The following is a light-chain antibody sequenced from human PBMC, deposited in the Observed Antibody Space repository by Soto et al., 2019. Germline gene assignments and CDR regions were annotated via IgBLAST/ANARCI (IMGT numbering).Light chain of an antibody. CDR3: QQYGSTPRT. Sequence: EVVMTQSPATLSLSPGERATLSCRASQSVNSNYLAWHQQKPGQAPRLLIYGVSSRATGIPDRFSGSGSGTDFTLTISRLEPEDFAVYYCQQYGSTPRTFGQGTKVDIK. CDR1: QSVNSNY. CDR2: GVS. J-gene: IGKJ1*01. V-gene: IGKV3-20*01.